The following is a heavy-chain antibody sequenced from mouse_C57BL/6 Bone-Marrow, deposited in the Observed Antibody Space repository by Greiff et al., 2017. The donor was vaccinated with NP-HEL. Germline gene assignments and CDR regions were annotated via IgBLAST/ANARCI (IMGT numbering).Heavy chain of an antibody. CDR2: IRLKSDNYAT. J-gene: IGHJ1*03. V-gene: IGHV6-3*01. CDR1: GFTFSNYW. CDR3: TATLLRSYWYFDV. Sequence: DVMLVESGGGLVQPGGSMKLSCVASGFTFSNYWMNWVRQSPEKGLEWVAQIRLKSDNYATHYAESVKGRFTISRDDSKSSVYLQMNNLRAEDTGIYYCTATLLRSYWYFDVWGTGTTVTVAS. D-gene: IGHD1-1*01.